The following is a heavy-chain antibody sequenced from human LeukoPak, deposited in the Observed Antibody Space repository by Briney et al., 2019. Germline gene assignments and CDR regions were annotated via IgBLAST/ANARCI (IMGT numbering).Heavy chain of an antibody. CDR3: ARLAVTADFDY. V-gene: IGHV4-34*01. CDR1: GFTFSSYA. J-gene: IGHJ4*02. Sequence: GSLRLSCAASGFTFSSYAMSWVRQAPGKGLEWIGEINHSGSTNYNPSLKSRVTISVDTSKNQFSLKLSSVTAADTAVYYCARLAVTADFDYWGQGTLVTVSS. CDR2: INHSGST. D-gene: IGHD2-21*02.